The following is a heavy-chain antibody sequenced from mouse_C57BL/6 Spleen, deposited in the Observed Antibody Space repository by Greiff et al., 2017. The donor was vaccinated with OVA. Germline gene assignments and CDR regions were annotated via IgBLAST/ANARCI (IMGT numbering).Heavy chain of an antibody. V-gene: IGHV5-16*01. CDR1: GFTFSDYY. CDR3: ARVGNWDGYFDV. Sequence: DVKLVESEGGLVQPGSSMKLSCTASGFTFSDYYMAWVRQVPEKGLEWVATINYDGSSTSYLDSLKSRFIISRDNAKNILYLQMSSLKSEDTATYYWARVGNWDGYFDVWGTGTTVTVSS. CDR2: INYDGSST. D-gene: IGHD4-1*01. J-gene: IGHJ1*03.